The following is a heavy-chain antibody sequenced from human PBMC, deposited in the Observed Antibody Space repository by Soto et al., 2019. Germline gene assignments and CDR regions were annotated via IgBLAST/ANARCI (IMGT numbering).Heavy chain of an antibody. J-gene: IGHJ5*02. D-gene: IGHD3-10*01. CDR2: INPNSGGT. CDR3: ARGPVHPLPGSGSYYNIWFDP. V-gene: IGHV1-2*04. CDR1: GYTFTGYY. Sequence: ASVKVSCKASGYTFTGYYMHWVRQAPGQGLEWMGWINPNSGGTNYAQKFQGWVTMTRDTSISTAYMELSRLRSDDTAVYYCARGPVHPLPGSGSYYNIWFDPWGQGTLVTVSS.